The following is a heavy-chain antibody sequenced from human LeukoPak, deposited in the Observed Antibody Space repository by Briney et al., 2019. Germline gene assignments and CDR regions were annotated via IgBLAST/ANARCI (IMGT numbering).Heavy chain of an antibody. V-gene: IGHV3-23*01. CDR2: ISGSGGST. J-gene: IGHJ6*03. Sequence: PGGSLRLSCAASGFTFSSYAMSWVRQAPGKGLEWVSAISGSGGSTYYADSVKGRFTISRDNSKNTLYLQMNSLRAEDTAVYYCAKARGVTMVRGPYYYYMDVWGKGTTVTVSS. D-gene: IGHD3-10*01. CDR3: AKARGVTMVRGPYYYYMDV. CDR1: GFTFSSYA.